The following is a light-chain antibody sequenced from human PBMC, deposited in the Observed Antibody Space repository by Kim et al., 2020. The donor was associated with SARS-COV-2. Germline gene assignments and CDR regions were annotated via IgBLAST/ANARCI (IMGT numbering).Light chain of an antibody. V-gene: IGKV3-20*01. CDR3: QQYGSSPLT. CDR2: GAS. Sequence: EIVLTQSPGTLSLSPGERATLSCRASQSVSSSYLAWYQQKPGQAPRLLIYGASSRATGISDRFSGSGSGTDFTLTISRLEPEDFAVYYCQQYGSSPLTFGQGTRLEIK. CDR1: QSVSSSY. J-gene: IGKJ5*01.